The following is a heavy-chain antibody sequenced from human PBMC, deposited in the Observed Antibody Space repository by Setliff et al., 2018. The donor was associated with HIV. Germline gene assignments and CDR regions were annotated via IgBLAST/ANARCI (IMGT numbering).Heavy chain of an antibody. Sequence: PVASVKVSCKASGYTFTSYGISWLRLAPGQGLEWMGWISGYSGNTNYAQKFQDRVTMTTDTPTSTVYMELRSLRSDGTAVYYCARVQWVVSSNVGLDYWGQGTLVTVSS. V-gene: IGHV1-18*01. J-gene: IGHJ4*02. D-gene: IGHD6-19*01. CDR1: GYTFTSYG. CDR3: ARVQWVVSSNVGLDY. CDR2: ISGYSGNT.